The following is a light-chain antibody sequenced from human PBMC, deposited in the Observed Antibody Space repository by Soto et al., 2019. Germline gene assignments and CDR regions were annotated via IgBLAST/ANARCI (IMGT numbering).Light chain of an antibody. J-gene: IGLJ2*01. V-gene: IGLV2-14*03. CDR2: DVS. Sequence: SQPASVSGSPGQSITISCTGSTSDIGGYNYVSWYQQHPGKAPKLLIYDVSYRPSGISDRFSGSKSGNTASLTISGLQPEDEADYYCSSYGASSTLFGGGTKLTVL. CDR1: TSDIGGYNY. CDR3: SSYGASSTL.